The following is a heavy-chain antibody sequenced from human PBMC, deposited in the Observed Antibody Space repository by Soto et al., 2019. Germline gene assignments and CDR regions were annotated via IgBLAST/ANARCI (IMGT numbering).Heavy chain of an antibody. CDR1: GYTFTSYY. D-gene: IGHD6-19*01. CDR3: ASSSGFVNAFDI. J-gene: IGHJ3*02. Sequence: GASVKVSCKASGYTFTSYYMHWVRQAPGQGLEWMGIINPSGGSTSYAQKFQGRVTMTRDTSTSTVYMELSSLRSEDTAVYYCASSSGFVNAFDIWGQGTMVTVSS. CDR2: INPSGGST. V-gene: IGHV1-46*01.